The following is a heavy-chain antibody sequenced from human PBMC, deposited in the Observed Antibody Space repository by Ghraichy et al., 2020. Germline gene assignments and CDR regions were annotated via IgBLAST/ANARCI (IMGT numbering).Heavy chain of an antibody. V-gene: IGHV3-15*01. J-gene: IGHJ4*02. CDR3: TTGLDLTYYYDIFDY. Sequence: ETLSLTCAASGFTFSNAWMSWVRQAPGKGLEWVGRIKSKTDGGTTDYAAPVKGRFTISRDDSKNTLYLQMNSLKTEDTAVYYCTTGLDLTYYYDIFDYWGQGTLVTVSS. D-gene: IGHD3-22*01. CDR2: IKSKTDGGTT. CDR1: GFTFSNAW.